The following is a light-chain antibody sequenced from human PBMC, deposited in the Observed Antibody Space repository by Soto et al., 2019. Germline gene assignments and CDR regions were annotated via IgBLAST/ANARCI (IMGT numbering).Light chain of an antibody. J-gene: IGLJ3*02. Sequence: QSALTQPRSVSGSPGQSVTISCTGTSSDVGDYTYVSWNQHHPGKAPKLIIYDVDKRPSGVPDRFSGSKSGTSATLGIAGLQTGDEGDYYCGTWDSWLSSWVFGGGTKLTVL. V-gene: IGLV2-11*01. CDR3: GTWDSWLSSWV. CDR1: SSDVGDYTY. CDR2: DVD.